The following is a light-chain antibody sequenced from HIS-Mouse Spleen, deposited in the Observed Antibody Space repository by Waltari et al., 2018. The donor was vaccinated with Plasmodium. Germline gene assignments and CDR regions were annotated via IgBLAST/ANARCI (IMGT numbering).Light chain of an antibody. J-gene: IGLJ3*02. CDR2: EDS. V-gene: IGLV3-10*01. CDR3: YSTDSSGNHRV. CDR1: ALPKKY. Sequence: SYELPQPPSVSVSPGQTARITSPGDALPKKYPYWYQQKSGQAPVLVIYEDSKRPSGIPERFSGSSSGTMATLTISGAQVEDEADYYCYSTDSSGNHRVFGGGTKLTVL.